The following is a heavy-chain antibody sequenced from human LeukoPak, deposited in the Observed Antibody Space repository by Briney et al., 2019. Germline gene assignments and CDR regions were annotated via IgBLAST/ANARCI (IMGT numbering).Heavy chain of an antibody. D-gene: IGHD6-13*01. V-gene: IGHV1-18*01. Sequence: ASVKVSCKASGYTFTSYGISWVRQAPGQGLEWMGWISAYNGNTNYAQKLQGRVTMTTDTSTSTAYMELRSLRSDDTAVYYCARDRTAVMVAALDYYYGMDVWGQGTTVTVSS. CDR1: GYTFTSYG. CDR3: ARDRTAVMVAALDYYYGMDV. CDR2: ISAYNGNT. J-gene: IGHJ6*02.